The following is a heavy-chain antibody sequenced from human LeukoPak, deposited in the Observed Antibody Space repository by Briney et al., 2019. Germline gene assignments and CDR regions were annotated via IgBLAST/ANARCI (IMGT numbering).Heavy chain of an antibody. D-gene: IGHD1-26*01. V-gene: IGHV3-33*01. CDR2: MWYDGSKE. J-gene: IGHJ4*02. Sequence: GGSLRLSCAASGFTLSSHGMHWVRQAPGKGLEWVAGMWYDGSKEDYADSVKGRFTISRDMSRNTLNLQMNSLRVEDTAMFYCARDLSFGSLDFRGQGTLVTVSS. CDR3: ARDLSFGSLDF. CDR1: GFTLSSHG.